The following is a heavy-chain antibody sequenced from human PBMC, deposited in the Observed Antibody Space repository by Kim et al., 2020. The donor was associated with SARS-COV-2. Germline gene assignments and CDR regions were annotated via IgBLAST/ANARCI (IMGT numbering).Heavy chain of an antibody. J-gene: IGHJ4*02. CDR2: IYYSGST. CDR3: ARVLREDYYDFWSGYYLPFAPFDY. Sequence: SETLSLTCTVSGGSISSGGYYWSWIRQHPGKGLEWIGYIYYSGSTYYNPSLKSRVTISVDTSKNQFSLKLSSVTAADTAVYYCARVLREDYYDFWSGYYLPFAPFDYWGQGTLVTVSS. CDR1: GGSISSGGYY. V-gene: IGHV4-31*03. D-gene: IGHD3-3*01.